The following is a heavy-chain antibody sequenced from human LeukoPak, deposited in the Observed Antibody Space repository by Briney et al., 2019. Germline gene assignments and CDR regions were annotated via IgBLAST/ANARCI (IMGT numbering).Heavy chain of an antibody. CDR1: GFSFSSYA. Sequence: NAGGSLRLSCAASGFSFSSYAMTWVRQVPGKGLEWVSSIDYDSSHIYYAASVRGRFTISRDNARNSVYLQMNSLRVEDTAVYYCARDPLRYLRVGHYDYWGQGTLVAVSS. CDR3: ARDPLRYLRVGHYDY. D-gene: IGHD3-9*01. CDR2: IDYDSSHI. J-gene: IGHJ4*02. V-gene: IGHV3-21*01.